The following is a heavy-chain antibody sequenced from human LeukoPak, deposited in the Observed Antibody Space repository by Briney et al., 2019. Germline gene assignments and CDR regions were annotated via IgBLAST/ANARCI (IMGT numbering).Heavy chain of an antibody. CDR1: GFTFSSYA. J-gene: IGHJ4*02. Sequence: GGSLRLSCAASGFTFSSYAMSWVRQAPGKGLEWVSTINGGGVNTHYADSVGGRFTTSRDNSKNTLFLQMNSLRDEDTAVYYCAKDLYSNYGPADYWGQGNLVTVSS. CDR3: AKDLYSNYGPADY. CDR2: INGGGVNT. V-gene: IGHV3-23*01. D-gene: IGHD4-11*01.